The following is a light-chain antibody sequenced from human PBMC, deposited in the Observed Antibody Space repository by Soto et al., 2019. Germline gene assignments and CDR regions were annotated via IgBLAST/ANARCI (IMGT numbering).Light chain of an antibody. CDR2: DAS. Sequence: EIGLTQSSAILSVSSGERATLSCRASQSISRSLAWYQQKPGQAPRLLISDASTRATGIPARFSGSGSGTEFTLTISSLQSEDFALYYCHQYNSWPPGTFGQGAKVDIK. CDR1: QSISRS. J-gene: IGKJ2*01. V-gene: IGKV3-15*01. CDR3: HQYNSWPPGT.